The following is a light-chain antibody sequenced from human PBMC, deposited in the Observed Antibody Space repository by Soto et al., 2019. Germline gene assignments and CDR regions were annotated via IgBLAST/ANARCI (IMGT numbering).Light chain of an antibody. J-gene: IGLJ3*02. V-gene: IGLV1-40*01. CDR3: QSYDSSLSALV. CDR2: TNS. CDR1: SSNIGAGYD. Sequence: QSVLTQPPSVSGAPGQGVTISCAGTSSNIGAGYDVHWYQQVPGTAPKLLIYTNSNRPSGVPDRFSGSKSGTSASLAITGLQAADEADYYCQSYDSSLSALVFGGGPMLTVL.